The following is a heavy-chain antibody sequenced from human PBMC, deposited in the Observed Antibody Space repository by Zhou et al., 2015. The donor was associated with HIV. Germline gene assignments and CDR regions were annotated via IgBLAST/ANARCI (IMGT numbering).Heavy chain of an antibody. CDR1: GFTVNSNY. CDR3: AKTLSAGYCSGGSCYHYYDSSGSFDY. Sequence: EVKVVESGGDLVQPGGSLRLSCAASGFTVNSNYMSWVRQAPGEGLEWVSVIYSGGSTYYADSVKGRFTISRDNSKNTLYLQMNSLRAEDTAVYYCAKTLSAGYCSGGSCYHYYDSSGSFDYWGQGTLVTVSS. CDR2: IYSGGST. D-gene: IGHD2-15*01. J-gene: IGHJ4*02. V-gene: IGHV3-66*01.